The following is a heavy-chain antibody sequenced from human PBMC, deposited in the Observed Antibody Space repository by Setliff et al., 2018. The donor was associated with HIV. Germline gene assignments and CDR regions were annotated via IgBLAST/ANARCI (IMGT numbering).Heavy chain of an antibody. CDR3: ARDRHSSGLGSYGP. J-gene: IGHJ5*02. Sequence: SETLSLTCTVSGGSFSDYYRSWIRQSAGRGLEWIGRIDSSGTTDYKPSLKGRVAISVDPSRNQFSLRVTSVTAADTAVYFCARDRHSSGLGSYGPWGPGILVTVSS. D-gene: IGHD3-10*01. CDR1: GGSFSDYY. CDR2: IDSSGTT. V-gene: IGHV4-4*07.